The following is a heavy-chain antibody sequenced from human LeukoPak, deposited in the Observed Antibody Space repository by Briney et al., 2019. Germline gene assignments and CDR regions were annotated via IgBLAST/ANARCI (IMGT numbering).Heavy chain of an antibody. V-gene: IGHV3-30*03. D-gene: IGHD2-2*01. CDR3: ASYCSSTSCYFTHDAFDI. Sequence: GRSLRLSCAASGFTFSSYGMHWVRQAPGKGLEWVAVISYDGSNKYYADSVKGRFTISRDNSKNTLYLQMNSLRAEDTAVYYCASYCSSTSCYFTHDAFDIWGQGTMVTVSS. J-gene: IGHJ3*02. CDR1: GFTFSSYG. CDR2: ISYDGSNK.